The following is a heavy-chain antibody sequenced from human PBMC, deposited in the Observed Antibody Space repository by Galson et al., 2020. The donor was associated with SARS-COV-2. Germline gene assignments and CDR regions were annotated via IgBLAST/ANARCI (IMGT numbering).Heavy chain of an antibody. V-gene: IGHV1-69*13. J-gene: IGHJ6*02. Sequence: SVKVSCKASGGTFSSYAISWVRQAPGQGLEWMGGIIPIFGTANYAQKFQGRVTITADESTSTAYMELSSLRSEDTAVYYCARTGYSSSWYKLYYGMDVWGQGTTVTVSS. D-gene: IGHD6-13*01. CDR1: GGTFSSYA. CDR3: ARTGYSSSWYKLYYGMDV. CDR2: IIPIFGTA.